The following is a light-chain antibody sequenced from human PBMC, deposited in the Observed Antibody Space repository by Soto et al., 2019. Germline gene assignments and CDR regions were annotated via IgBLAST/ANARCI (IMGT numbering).Light chain of an antibody. CDR3: QQYNNWPIT. V-gene: IGKV3D-15*01. CDR1: QSLRSS. Sequence: ETMMTQSPDTLSVSLGERATLSCRASQSLRSSLAWYQQKPGQAPRLLIYGASSRATGIPDRFSGSGSGTDFTLTISRLEPEDFAVYYCQQYNNWPITFGQGTRLEIK. J-gene: IGKJ5*01. CDR2: GAS.